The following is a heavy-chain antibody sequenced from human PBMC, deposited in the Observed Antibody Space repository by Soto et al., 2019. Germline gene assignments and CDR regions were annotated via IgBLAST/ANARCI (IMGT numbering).Heavy chain of an antibody. D-gene: IGHD3-16*01. J-gene: IGHJ4*02. V-gene: IGHV1-18*01. CDR2: ISAYNGNT. CDR3: ARELRLGELRSLFGY. CDR1: GYTFTSYG. Sequence: QVQLVQSGAEVKKPGASVKVSCKASGYTFTSYGISWVRQAPGQGLEWMGWISAYNGNTNNAKKLQRRATMTTDTSTSTAYMELRSLRYDDTAVYYCARELRLGELRSLFGYWGQGTLVTVSS.